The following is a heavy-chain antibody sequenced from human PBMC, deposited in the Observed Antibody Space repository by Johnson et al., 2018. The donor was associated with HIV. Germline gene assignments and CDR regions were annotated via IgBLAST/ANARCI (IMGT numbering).Heavy chain of an antibody. Sequence: VQLVESGGGLVQSGGSLRLSCAASGFTFSSYWMHWVRQGTGKGLVWVSRINSDGSSTRYADSVKGRFTISRDNAKNTLYLQMNSLRAEDTAVYYCARERDTDMAGDAFDIWGQGTMVTVSS. D-gene: IGHD5-18*01. CDR3: ARERDTDMAGDAFDI. V-gene: IGHV3-74*01. J-gene: IGHJ3*02. CDR2: INSDGSST. CDR1: GFTFSSYW.